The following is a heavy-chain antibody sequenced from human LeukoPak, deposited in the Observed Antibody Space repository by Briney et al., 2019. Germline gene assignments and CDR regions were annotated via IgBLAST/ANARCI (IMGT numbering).Heavy chain of an antibody. CDR1: GGSFSGYY. D-gene: IGHD3-10*01. CDR3: ARAKLIGSHWYFDL. CDR2: INHSGST. V-gene: IGHV4-34*01. J-gene: IGHJ2*01. Sequence: SETLSLTCAVYGGSFSGYYWSWIRQPPGKGLDWIGEINHSGSTNYNPSLKSRVTISVDTSKNQFSLKLSSVTAADTAVYYCARAKLIGSHWYFDLWGRGTLVTVSS.